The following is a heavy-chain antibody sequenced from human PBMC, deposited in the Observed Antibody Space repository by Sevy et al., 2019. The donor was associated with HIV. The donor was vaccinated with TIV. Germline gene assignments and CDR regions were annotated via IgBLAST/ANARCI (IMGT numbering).Heavy chain of an antibody. CDR1: GFSFSSYW. CDR3: ARSVDY. Sequence: GGSLRLSCAPSGFSFSSYWMTWFRQAPGKELEWVANVNLDGSGKYYVDSVKGRFTISRDNARNSLSLQMNSLRAEDTAVYYCARSVDYWGQGTLVTVSS. J-gene: IGHJ4*02. CDR2: VNLDGSGK. V-gene: IGHV3-7*01.